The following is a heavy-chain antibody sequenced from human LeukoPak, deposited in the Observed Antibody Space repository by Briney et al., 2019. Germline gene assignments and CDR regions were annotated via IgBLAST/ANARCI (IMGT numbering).Heavy chain of an antibody. V-gene: IGHV3-7*04. D-gene: IGHD6-13*01. CDR2: IKEDGSSK. CDR1: GFTFSSYW. Sequence: PGGSLRLSCAASGFTFSSYWMNWVRQTPGKGLEWVANIKEDGSSKYYVDSVKGRFAISRDNAKNSLYLQMNSLRAEDTAVYYCVRDIAAAAFLDDWGQGTLVTVSS. J-gene: IGHJ4*02. CDR3: VRDIAAAAFLDD.